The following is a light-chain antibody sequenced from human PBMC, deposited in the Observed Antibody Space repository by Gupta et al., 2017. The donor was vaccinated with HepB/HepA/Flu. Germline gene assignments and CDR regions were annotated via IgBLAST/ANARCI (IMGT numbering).Light chain of an antibody. V-gene: IGLV2-23*02. CDR2: EVS. Sequence: QSALTQPAPVSGSPGQSITISCTGTSSDVGSYNLVSWYQQHPGKAPKLMIYEVSKRPSGVSNRFSGAKPGNTASLTISGLQAEDETDYYCCSYAGSSTLYVFGTGTKVTVL. CDR1: SSDVGSYNL. J-gene: IGLJ1*01. CDR3: CSYAGSSTLYV.